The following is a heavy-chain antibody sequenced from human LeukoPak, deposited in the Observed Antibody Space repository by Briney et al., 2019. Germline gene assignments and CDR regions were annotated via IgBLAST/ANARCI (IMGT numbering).Heavy chain of an antibody. D-gene: IGHD7-27*01. J-gene: IGHJ3*02. CDR1: GFTFSSYG. CDR2: ISYDGSNK. Sequence: PGGSLRLSCAASGFTFSSYGMPWVRQAPGKGLEWVAVISYDGSNKDYADSVKGRFTISRDNSKNTLYLQMNSLRAEDTAVYYCAKTLSGDDAFDIWGQGTMVTVSS. CDR3: AKTLSGDDAFDI. V-gene: IGHV3-30*18.